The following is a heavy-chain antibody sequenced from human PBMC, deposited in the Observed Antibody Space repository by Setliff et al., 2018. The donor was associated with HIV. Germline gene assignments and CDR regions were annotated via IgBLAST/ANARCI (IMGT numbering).Heavy chain of an antibody. CDR2: INHSGST. J-gene: IGHJ4*02. D-gene: IGHD2-8*01. Sequence: SETLSLTCAVYGGSFSGYYWSWIRQPPGKGLEWIGEINHSGSTNYNPSIKSRVSISVDTSKNQFSLKLSSVTAAATAVYYCASGLRIVLMLYAKFGFDDWGQGTLVTVSS. V-gene: IGHV4-34*01. CDR1: GGSFSGYY. CDR3: ASGLRIVLMLYAKFGFDD.